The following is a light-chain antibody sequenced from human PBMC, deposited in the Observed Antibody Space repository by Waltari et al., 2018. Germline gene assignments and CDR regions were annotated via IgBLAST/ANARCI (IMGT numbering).Light chain of an antibody. CDR1: RPNIGNNY. V-gene: IGLV1-47*01. Sequence: SVLTQPPAASGTPGQRVTISCSGSRPNIGNNYVYWYQHLPGAAPKLLIFKNNQRPAGVPDRFSDSKSGTSASLAISGLRSEDEADYYCAAWDDSLSSLVFGGGTKLSVL. J-gene: IGLJ3*02. CDR3: AAWDDSLSSLV. CDR2: KNN.